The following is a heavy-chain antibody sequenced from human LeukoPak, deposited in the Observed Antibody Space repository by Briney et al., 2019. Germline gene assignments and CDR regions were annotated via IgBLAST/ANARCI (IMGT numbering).Heavy chain of an antibody. CDR3: VKDHRGSLENFQH. CDR2: ISESGGTT. CDR1: GFTFSSYA. V-gene: IGHV3-23*01. Sequence: GGSLRLSCAASGFTFSSYAMGWVRQAPGKGLEWVSGISESGGTTYYADSVKGRLTISRDNSKNTLYLQMNSLRDEDTALYYCVKDHRGSLENFQHWGQGTLVTVFS. J-gene: IGHJ1*01.